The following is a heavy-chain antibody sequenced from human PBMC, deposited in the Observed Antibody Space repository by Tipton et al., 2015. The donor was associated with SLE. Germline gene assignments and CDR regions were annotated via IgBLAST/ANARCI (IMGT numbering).Heavy chain of an antibody. V-gene: IGHV4-39*01. D-gene: IGHD4-23*01. CDR2: ICYSGST. CDR3: ARHGNQDY. Sequence: TLSLTCTVSGGSIGSSSYYWGWIRQPPGKGLEWIGSICYSGSTYYNPSLKSRVTISVDTSKNQFSLKLSSVTAADTAVYYCARHGNQDYWGQGTLVTVSS. J-gene: IGHJ4*02. CDR1: GGSIGSSSYY.